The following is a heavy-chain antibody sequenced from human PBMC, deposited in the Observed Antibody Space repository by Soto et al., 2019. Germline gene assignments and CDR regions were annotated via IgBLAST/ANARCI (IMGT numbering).Heavy chain of an antibody. CDR3: ARDVMANNRYHWYFDL. J-gene: IGHJ2*01. CDR1: GGSFSGYY. D-gene: IGHD2-8*01. Sequence: QVQLQQWGAGLLKPSETLSLTCAVYGGSFSGYYWSWIRQPPGKGLEWIGEITHSGSTNYNSSLKSRVTKSVDTSKSQFSLKLSSVTAADTAVYYCARDVMANNRYHWYFDLWGRGTLVTVSS. CDR2: ITHSGST. V-gene: IGHV4-34*01.